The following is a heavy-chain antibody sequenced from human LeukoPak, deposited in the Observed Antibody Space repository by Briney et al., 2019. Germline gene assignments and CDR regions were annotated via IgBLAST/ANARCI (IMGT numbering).Heavy chain of an antibody. CDR2: ISSSSSYI. V-gene: IGHV3-21*04. CDR3: AKDGPDEEARGYYYYYGMDV. D-gene: IGHD6-6*01. Sequence: GGSLRLSCAASGFTFSSYSMNWVRQAPGKGLEWVSSISSSSSYIYYADSVKGRFTISRDNAKNSLYLQMNSLRAKDTAVYYCAKDGPDEEARGYYYYYGMDVWGQGTTVTVSS. CDR1: GFTFSSYS. J-gene: IGHJ6*02.